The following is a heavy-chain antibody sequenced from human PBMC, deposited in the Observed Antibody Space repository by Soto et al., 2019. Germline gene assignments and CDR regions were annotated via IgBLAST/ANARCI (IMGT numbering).Heavy chain of an antibody. D-gene: IGHD3-10*01. J-gene: IGHJ6*02. Sequence: EVQLLDSGGGLVQPGGSLRLSCAASGFTFSNFGMNWVRQAPGKGLEWVSGIRGNDASADYADSVKGRFTISRDNSKNTVTLQMNSLRAEDTAVYYCAKDSVAMVRGANYAMDVWGQGTTVSVS. CDR1: GFTFSNFG. CDR2: IRGNDASA. V-gene: IGHV3-23*01. CDR3: AKDSVAMVRGANYAMDV.